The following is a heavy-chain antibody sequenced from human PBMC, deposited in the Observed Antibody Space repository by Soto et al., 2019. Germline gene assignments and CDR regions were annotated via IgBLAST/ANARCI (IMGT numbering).Heavy chain of an antibody. D-gene: IGHD1-26*01. CDR2: IYYSGST. CDR1: GGSISSGGYY. J-gene: IGHJ4*02. Sequence: PSETLSLTCTVSGGSISSGGYYWSWIRQHPGKGLEWIGYIYYSGSTYYNPSLKSRVTISVDTSMNQFSLKLSSVTAADTAMYYCARGMGRYYFDYWGQGTLVTVSS. CDR3: ARGMGRYYFDY. V-gene: IGHV4-31*03.